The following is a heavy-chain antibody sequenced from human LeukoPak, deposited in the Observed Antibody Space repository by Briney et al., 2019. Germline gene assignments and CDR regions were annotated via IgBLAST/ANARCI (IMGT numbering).Heavy chain of an antibody. CDR1: GGSISSYY. V-gene: IGHV4-4*07. J-gene: IGHJ2*01. Sequence: SETLSLTCTVSGGSISSYYWSWIRQPAGKGLEWIGRIYTSGSTNYNPSLKSRVTMSVDTSKNQFSLKLSSVTAADTAVYHCARDLRKYYDFWSGYLEHWYFDLWGRGTLVTVSS. CDR2: IYTSGST. D-gene: IGHD3-3*01. CDR3: ARDLRKYYDFWSGYLEHWYFDL.